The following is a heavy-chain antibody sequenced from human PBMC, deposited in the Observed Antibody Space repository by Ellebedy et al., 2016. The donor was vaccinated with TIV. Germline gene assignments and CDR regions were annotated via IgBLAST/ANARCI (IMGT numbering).Heavy chain of an antibody. CDR1: GGSISSYY. CDR2: IYYSGST. J-gene: IGHJ5*02. V-gene: IGHV4-59*01. D-gene: IGHD3-16*01. Sequence: MPGGSLRLSCTVSGGSISSYYWSWIRQPPGKGLEWIGYIYYSGSTNYNPSLKSRVTISVDTSKNQFSLKLSSVTAADTAVYYCARGLYDYVWGSYRPHWFDPWGQGTLVTVSS. CDR3: ARGLYDYVWGSYRPHWFDP.